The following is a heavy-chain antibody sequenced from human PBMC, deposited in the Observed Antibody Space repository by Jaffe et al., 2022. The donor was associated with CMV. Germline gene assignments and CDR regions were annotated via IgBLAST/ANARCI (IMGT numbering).Heavy chain of an antibody. D-gene: IGHD6-6*01. CDR3: ARRGTGPAREYSSVPSYYYGMDV. CDR2: IYYSGST. J-gene: IGHJ6*02. CDR1: GGSISSSSYY. V-gene: IGHV4-39*01. Sequence: QLQLQESGPGLVKPSETLSLTCTVSGGSISSSSYYWGWIRQPPGKGLEWIGSIYYSGSTYYNPSLKSRVTISVDTSKNQFSLKLSSVTAADTAVYYCARRGTGPAREYSSVPSYYYGMDVWGQGTTVTVSS.